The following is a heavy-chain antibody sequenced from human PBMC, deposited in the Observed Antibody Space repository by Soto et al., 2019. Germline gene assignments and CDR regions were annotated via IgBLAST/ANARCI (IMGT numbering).Heavy chain of an antibody. CDR2: IHYSAST. Sequence: SETLSLTCTVSGGSISNKRYYWGGIRQPPGKGLEWIGSIHYSASTYHTPSLTRRVSLSVDTSKNQLSLKLKSVTAADTPVYYCARHVSLVYCPPTSCDLLSWFYDWGQGTLVTVS. CDR1: GGSISNKRYY. CDR3: ARHVSLVYCPPTSCDLLSWFYD. V-gene: IGHV4-39*01. J-gene: IGHJ5*02. D-gene: IGHD2-2*01.